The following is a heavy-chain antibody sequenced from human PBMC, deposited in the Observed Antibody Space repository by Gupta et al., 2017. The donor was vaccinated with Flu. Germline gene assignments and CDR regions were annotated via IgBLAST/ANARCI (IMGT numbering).Heavy chain of an antibody. CDR1: GATFSRSA. Sequence: CAASGATFSRSAMVCVRQAPGKGLEWVSSIGDSGSDRYYADSVKGRLLISRDNSKNTLFLEISDLRADDTAIYYCAKLTGATLFDPWGKGTLVTVSS. CDR2: IGDSGSDR. V-gene: IGHV3-23*01. CDR3: AKLTGATLFDP. D-gene: IGHD2-8*02. J-gene: IGHJ5*02.